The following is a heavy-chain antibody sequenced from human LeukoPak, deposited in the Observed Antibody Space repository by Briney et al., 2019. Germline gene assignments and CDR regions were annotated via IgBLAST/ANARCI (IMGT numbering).Heavy chain of an antibody. Sequence: SETLSLTCTVSGGSISDNYWSWIRQPPGKGLEWIGYAYYSGHTNYNSSLKGRVTMSLDTSKSQFSLRLSSVTAADTAVYFCARHPFATPFDYWGPGTLVTVSS. CDR2: AYYSGHT. CDR1: GGSISDNY. CDR3: ARHPFATPFDY. V-gene: IGHV4-59*08. D-gene: IGHD2-15*01. J-gene: IGHJ4*02.